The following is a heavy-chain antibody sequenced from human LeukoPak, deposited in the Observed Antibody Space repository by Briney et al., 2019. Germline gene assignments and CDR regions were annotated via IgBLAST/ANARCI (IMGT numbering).Heavy chain of an antibody. CDR2: IILILGIA. V-gene: IGHV1-69*02. Sequence: SVKVSCKASGGTFSSYTISWVRQAPGQGLEWMGRIILILGIANYAQKFQGRVTITADRSTSTAYMELSSLRSEDTAVYYCARGVVVPAATAEYFQHWGQGTLVTVSS. J-gene: IGHJ1*01. D-gene: IGHD2-2*01. CDR1: GGTFSSYT. CDR3: ARGVVVPAATAEYFQH.